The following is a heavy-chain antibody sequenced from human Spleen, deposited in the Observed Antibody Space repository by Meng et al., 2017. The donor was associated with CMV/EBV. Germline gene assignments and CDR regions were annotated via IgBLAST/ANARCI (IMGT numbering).Heavy chain of an antibody. Sequence: GESLKISCAASGFTFSSYWMHWVRQDPGKGLVWVSRISSDGSSTSYADSVKGRFTSSRDNAKNTLYLQMNSLRAEDTAVYYCARGGYSSGWNYWYFDLWGRGTLVTVSS. CDR1: GFTFSSYW. V-gene: IGHV3-74*01. D-gene: IGHD6-19*01. J-gene: IGHJ2*01. CDR3: ARGGYSSGWNYWYFDL. CDR2: ISSDGSST.